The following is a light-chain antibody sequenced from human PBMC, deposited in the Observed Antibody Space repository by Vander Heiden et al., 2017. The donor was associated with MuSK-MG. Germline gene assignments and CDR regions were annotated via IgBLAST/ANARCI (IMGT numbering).Light chain of an antibody. Sequence: SQSISTYLNWYQQKPGKAPKLLIYAASSFQSGVPSRLSGSGSGTDFTLTISRLQPEDFATYYCQQTAVTRRRFAQWTK. CDR3: QQTAVTRRR. V-gene: IGKV1-39*01. CDR1: QSISTY. CDR2: AAS. J-gene: IGKJ1*01.